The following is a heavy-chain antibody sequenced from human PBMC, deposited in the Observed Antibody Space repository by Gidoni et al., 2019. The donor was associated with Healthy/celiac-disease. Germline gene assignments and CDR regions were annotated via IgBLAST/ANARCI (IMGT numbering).Heavy chain of an antibody. Sequence: QVQLVQSGAEVKKPGSSVTVSCKASGGTFSSYAISWVRQAPGQGLEWMGGIIPIFGTANYAQKFQGRVTITADESTSTAYMELSSLRSEDTAVYYCARDMDYGDYEAFDIWGQGTMVTVSS. D-gene: IGHD4-17*01. CDR1: GGTFSSYA. J-gene: IGHJ3*02. CDR2: IIPIFGTA. CDR3: ARDMDYGDYEAFDI. V-gene: IGHV1-69*01.